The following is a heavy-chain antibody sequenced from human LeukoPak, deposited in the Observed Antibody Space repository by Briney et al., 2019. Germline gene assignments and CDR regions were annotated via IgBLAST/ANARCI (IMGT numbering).Heavy chain of an antibody. CDR2: ISGSGGST. Sequence: PGGSLRLSCAVSGFTFSSYAMSWVRQAPGKGLEWVSAISGSGGSTYYADSVKGRFTISRDNSKNTLYLQMNSLRAEDTAVYYCAKVYDSSGYYFNYWGQGTLVTVSS. V-gene: IGHV3-23*01. CDR1: GFTFSSYA. CDR3: AKVYDSSGYYFNY. D-gene: IGHD3-22*01. J-gene: IGHJ4*02.